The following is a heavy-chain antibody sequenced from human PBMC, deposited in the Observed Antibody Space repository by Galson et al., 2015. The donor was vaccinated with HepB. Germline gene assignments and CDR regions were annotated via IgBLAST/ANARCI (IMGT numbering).Heavy chain of an antibody. CDR1: GYSFTSYW. Sequence: QSGAEVKKPGESLKISCKGSGYSFTSYWIGWVRQMPGKGLEWMGIIYPGDSDTRCSPSFQGQVTISADKSISTAYLQWSSLKASDTAMYYCARRLWYDFWSGYAFDIWGQGTMVTVSS. CDR3: ARRLWYDFWSGYAFDI. J-gene: IGHJ3*02. D-gene: IGHD3-3*01. V-gene: IGHV5-51*01. CDR2: IYPGDSDT.